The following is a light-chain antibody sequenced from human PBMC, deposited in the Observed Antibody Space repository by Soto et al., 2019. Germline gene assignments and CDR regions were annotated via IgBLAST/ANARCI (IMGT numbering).Light chain of an antibody. CDR2: GAF. V-gene: IGKV1-39*01. CDR1: PGISNL. J-gene: IGKJ4*01. CDR3: PQSYSAPQGT. Sequence: DIQMTQSPSSVSASVGDRVTITCRASPGISNLLNWHQQQPVKAPKLLIYGAFGLQSGVPSRFSGSRSGTDFTLTISSLPAEDFSTYYCPQSYSAPQGTFGGGTKVDIK.